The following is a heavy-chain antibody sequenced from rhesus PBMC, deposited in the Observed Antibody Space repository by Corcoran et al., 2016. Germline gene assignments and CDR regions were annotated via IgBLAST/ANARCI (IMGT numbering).Heavy chain of an antibody. Sequence: QVQLVQSGAEIKQPGASVKISGTASDSTFTSYYIHWVRQAPGHGLVWIGLISPYNGNKGYAQNFQGRVTITTDTSTRTVYMELSSLRSEDTAVYYLTRGRYSGYSFFDYWGQGVLVTVSS. CDR1: DSTFTSYY. CDR2: ISPYNGNK. D-gene: IGHD5-24*01. J-gene: IGHJ4*01. CDR3: TRGRYSGYSFFDY. V-gene: IGHV1-1*01.